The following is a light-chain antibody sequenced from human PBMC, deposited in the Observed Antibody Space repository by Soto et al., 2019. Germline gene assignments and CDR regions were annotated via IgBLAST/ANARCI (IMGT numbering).Light chain of an antibody. CDR2: EVS. J-gene: IGLJ2*01. CDR1: SSDVGGYNY. Sequence: QSVLTQPPSASGSPGQSVTISCTGTSSDVGGYNYVSWYQQHPGKAPKLMIYEVSKRPPGVPDRFSGSKSGNTPSLTVSGLQAEDEADYYCSSYAGSNNLVFGGGTKLTVL. CDR3: SSYAGSNNLV. V-gene: IGLV2-8*01.